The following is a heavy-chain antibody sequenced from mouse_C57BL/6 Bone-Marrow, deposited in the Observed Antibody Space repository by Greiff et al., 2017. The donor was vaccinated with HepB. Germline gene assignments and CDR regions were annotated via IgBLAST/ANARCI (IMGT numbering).Heavy chain of an antibody. V-gene: IGHV5-12*01. J-gene: IGHJ4*01. Sequence: EVQGVESGGGLVQPGGSLKLSCAASGFTFSDYYMYWVRQTPEKRLEWVAYISNGGGSTYYPDTVKGRFTISRDNAKNTLYLQMSRLTSEDTAMYYCARRGWLLRDYYAMDYWGQGTSVTVSS. CDR2: ISNGGGST. CDR3: ARRGWLLRDYYAMDY. D-gene: IGHD2-3*01. CDR1: GFTFSDYY.